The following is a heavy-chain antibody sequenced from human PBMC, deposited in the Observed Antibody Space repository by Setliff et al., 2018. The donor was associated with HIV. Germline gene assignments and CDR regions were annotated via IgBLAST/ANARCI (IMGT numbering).Heavy chain of an antibody. D-gene: IGHD2-2*02. J-gene: IGHJ6*02. CDR2: ITGDNDNT. V-gene: IGHV1-3*01. CDR1: GYTFNNYA. CDR3: ATERYQLRYNSYYYYYGMDV. Sequence: ASVKVSCQASGYTFNNYAMHWVRQAPGQRLEWLGWITGDNDNTKYSEKFKGRVTITRDSSASTAYMELSSLTSEDTAVYYCATERYQLRYNSYYYYYGMDVWGQGTTVTVSS.